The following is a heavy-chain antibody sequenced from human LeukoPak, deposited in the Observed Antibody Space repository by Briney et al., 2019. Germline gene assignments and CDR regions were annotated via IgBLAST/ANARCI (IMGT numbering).Heavy chain of an antibody. V-gene: IGHV4-61*02. J-gene: IGHJ5*02. Sequence: SETLSLTCTVSGGSISSGSYYWSWIRQPAGKGLEWIGRIYTSGSTNYNPSLKSRVTISVDTSKNQFSLKLSSVTAADTAVYYCARGTAAAGMDPWGQGTLVTVSS. CDR2: IYTSGST. D-gene: IGHD6-13*01. CDR1: GGSISSGSYY. CDR3: ARGTAAAGMDP.